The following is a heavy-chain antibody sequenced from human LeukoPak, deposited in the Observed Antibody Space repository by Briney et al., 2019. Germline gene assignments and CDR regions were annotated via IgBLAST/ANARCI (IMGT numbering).Heavy chain of an antibody. D-gene: IGHD1-26*01. CDR2: INTNTGNP. CDR1: GYTFTNYA. CDR3: ARDYDFGATTVKVIDY. J-gene: IGHJ4*02. V-gene: IGHV7-4-1*02. Sequence: ASVKVSCKASGYTFTNYAMNWVRQAPGQGLEWMGWINTNTGNPTYAQGFTGRFVFSLDSSVSTAYLQISSLKAEDTAVYYCARDYDFGATTVKVIDYWGQGILVTVSS.